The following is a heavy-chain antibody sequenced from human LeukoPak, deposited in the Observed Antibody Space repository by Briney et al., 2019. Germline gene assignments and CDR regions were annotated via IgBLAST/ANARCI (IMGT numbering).Heavy chain of an antibody. J-gene: IGHJ4*02. CDR1: GFTVSSNY. CDR3: AKDYSGAAAGPDY. V-gene: IGHV3-53*05. CDR2: IYSGGST. Sequence: GGSLRLSCAASGFTVSSNYMSWVRQAPGKGLEWVSVIYSGGSTYYADSVKGRFTISRDNSKNTLYLQMNSLRAEDTAVYYCAKDYSGAAAGPDYWGQGTLVTVSS. D-gene: IGHD6-13*01.